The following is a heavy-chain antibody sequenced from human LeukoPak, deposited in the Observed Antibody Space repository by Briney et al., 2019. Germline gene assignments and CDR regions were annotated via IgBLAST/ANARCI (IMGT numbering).Heavy chain of an antibody. V-gene: IGHV4-38-2*02. Sequence: PSETLSLTCTVSGYSISSGYYWGWIRQPPGKGLEWIGSIYHSGSTYYNPSLKSRVTISVDTSKNQFSLKLSSVTAADTAVYYCARRRNWNSFDYWGQGTPVTVSS. CDR3: ARRRNWNSFDY. J-gene: IGHJ4*02. CDR2: IYHSGST. D-gene: IGHD1-1*01. CDR1: GYSISSGYY.